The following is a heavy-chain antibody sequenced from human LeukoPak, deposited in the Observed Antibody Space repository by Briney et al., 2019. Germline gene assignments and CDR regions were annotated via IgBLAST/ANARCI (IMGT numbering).Heavy chain of an antibody. Sequence: ASVKVSCKASGYTFTGYYMHWVRQAPGQGLEWMGWINPNSGGTNYAQKFQGRVTMTRDTSISTAYMELSRLRSDDTAVYYRAKDIWGGGWPESYFDYWGQGTLVTVSS. D-gene: IGHD6-19*01. CDR2: INPNSGGT. CDR1: GYTFTGYY. V-gene: IGHV1-2*02. J-gene: IGHJ4*02. CDR3: AKDIWGGGWPESYFDY.